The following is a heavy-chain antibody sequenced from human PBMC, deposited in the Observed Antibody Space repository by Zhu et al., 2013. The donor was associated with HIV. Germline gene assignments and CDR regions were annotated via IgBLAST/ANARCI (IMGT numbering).Heavy chain of an antibody. CDR2: ISAYNGNT. CDR3: ARDRYCSSTSCEPEGYSYYYYYGMDV. Sequence: QVQLVQSGAEVKKPGASVKVSCKASGYTFTSYGISWVRQAPGQGLEWMGWISAYNGNTNYAQKLQGRVTMTTDTSTSTAYMELRSLRSDDTAVYYCARDRYCSSTSCEPEGYSYYYYYGMDVWGRRDRTVTVSS. CDR1: GYTFTSYG. J-gene: IGHJ6*02. D-gene: IGHD2-2*01. V-gene: IGHV1-18*01.